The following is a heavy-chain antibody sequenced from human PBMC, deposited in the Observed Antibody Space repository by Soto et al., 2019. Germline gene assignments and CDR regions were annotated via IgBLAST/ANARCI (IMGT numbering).Heavy chain of an antibody. D-gene: IGHD3-16*01. CDR2: MYHSGTT. CDR3: ARVAFGPIDY. V-gene: IGHV4-38-2*02. CDR1: NYSISSGYY. Sequence: SETLSLTCTVSNYSISSGYYWGWIRQSPGEGLEWIVSMYHSGTTYYNPSLKSRVTISIDTSKNQFSLKLTSVTSTDTAVYFCARVAFGPIDYWGQGTLVTVSS. J-gene: IGHJ4*02.